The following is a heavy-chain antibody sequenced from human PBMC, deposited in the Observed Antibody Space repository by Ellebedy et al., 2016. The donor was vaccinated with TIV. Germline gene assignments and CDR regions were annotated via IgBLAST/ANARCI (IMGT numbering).Heavy chain of an antibody. D-gene: IGHD4-17*01. Sequence: GESLKISCAASRFSFSSYWMSWVRQAPGKGLEWVANINQDGSEKHYVDSVKGRFTISRDNAKNSLYLQMNSLRVEDTAVYYCATDGSYGDYRSPTHAFVMWGQGTMVTFSS. J-gene: IGHJ3*02. CDR2: INQDGSEK. CDR3: ATDGSYGDYRSPTHAFVM. V-gene: IGHV3-7*01. CDR1: RFSFSSYW.